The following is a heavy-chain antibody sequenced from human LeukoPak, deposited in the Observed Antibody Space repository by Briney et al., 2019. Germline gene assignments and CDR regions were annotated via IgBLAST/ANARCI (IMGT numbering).Heavy chain of an antibody. D-gene: IGHD3-22*01. Sequence: GGSLRLSCAASGFTVSSNYMSWVRQAPGKGLEWVSVIYSGGSTYYADSVKGRFTISRDNSKNTLYLQMSSLRAEDTAVYYCAREGNYYDSSGYPRFDYWGQGTLVTVSS. CDR1: GFTVSSNY. V-gene: IGHV3-66*01. CDR3: AREGNYYDSSGYPRFDY. J-gene: IGHJ4*02. CDR2: IYSGGST.